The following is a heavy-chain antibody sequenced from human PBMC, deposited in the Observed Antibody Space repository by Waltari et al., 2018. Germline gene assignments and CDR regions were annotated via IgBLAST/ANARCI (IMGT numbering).Heavy chain of an antibody. CDR1: GGSTSSSSYY. V-gene: IGHV4-39*07. J-gene: IGHJ3*02. D-gene: IGHD2-21*02. CDR2: IYYSGST. Sequence: QLQLQESGPGLVKPSTTLSLTCTVSGGSTSSSSYYRGWIRQPPGEGLEWVGSIYYSGSTYYNPSLKSRVTISVDTSKNQFSLKLSSVTAADTAVYYCARLAYCGGDCYAFDIWGQGTMVTVSS. CDR3: ARLAYCGGDCYAFDI.